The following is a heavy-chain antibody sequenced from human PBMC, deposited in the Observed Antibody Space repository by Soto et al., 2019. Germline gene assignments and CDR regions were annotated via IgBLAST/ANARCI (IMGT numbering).Heavy chain of an antibody. CDR1: GGSISSYY. CDR3: ARVKWELLGLDAFDI. Sequence: QVQLQESGPGLVKPSETLSLTCTVSGGSISSYYWSWIRQPPGKGLEWIGYIYYSGSTNYNPSLKRRVTISVDTSKNQFSLKLSSVTAADTAVYYCARVKWELLGLDAFDIWGQGTMVTVSS. V-gene: IGHV4-59*01. J-gene: IGHJ3*02. D-gene: IGHD1-26*01. CDR2: IYYSGST.